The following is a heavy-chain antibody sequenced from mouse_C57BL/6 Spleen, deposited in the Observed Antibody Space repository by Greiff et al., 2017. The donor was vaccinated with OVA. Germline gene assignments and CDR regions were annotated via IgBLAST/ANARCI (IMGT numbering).Heavy chain of an antibody. CDR3: ARSDYGSSPYYAMDY. D-gene: IGHD1-1*01. CDR2: IDPDSGGP. V-gene: IGHV1-72*01. CDR1: GYTFTSYW. J-gene: IGHJ4*01. Sequence: QVQLQQPGAELVKPGASVKLSCKASGYTFTSYWMHWVKQRPGRGLEWLGRIDPDSGGPKYNEKFKSKATLTVDKPSSTAYMQLSSLTSEDSAVYYCARSDYGSSPYYAMDYWGQGTSVTVSS.